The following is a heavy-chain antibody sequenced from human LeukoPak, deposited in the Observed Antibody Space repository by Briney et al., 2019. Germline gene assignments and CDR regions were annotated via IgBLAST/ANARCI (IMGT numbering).Heavy chain of an antibody. Sequence: SETLSLTCTVSGGSISSYYWSWIRQPAGKGLEWIGRIYTSGSTDYNPSLKSRVTMSVDTSKNQFSLKLSSVTAADTAVYYCVRGRYDRSGYFALDIWGQGTMVTVSS. CDR3: VRGRYDRSGYFALDI. CDR2: IYTSGST. D-gene: IGHD3-22*01. J-gene: IGHJ3*02. V-gene: IGHV4-4*07. CDR1: GGSISSYY.